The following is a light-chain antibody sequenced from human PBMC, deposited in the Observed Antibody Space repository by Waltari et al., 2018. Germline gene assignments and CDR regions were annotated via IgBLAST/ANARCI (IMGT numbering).Light chain of an antibody. CDR1: SSDVGSYNL. Sequence: QSALTQPASVSGSPGQPITLSCTGTSSDVGSYNLVSWYQQHPGKAPKLMIYEGSKRPSGVSNRFSGSKSGNTASLTISGLQAEDEADYYCCSYAGSSTHVVFGGGTKLTVL. CDR2: EGS. J-gene: IGLJ2*01. CDR3: CSYAGSSTHVV. V-gene: IGLV2-23*01.